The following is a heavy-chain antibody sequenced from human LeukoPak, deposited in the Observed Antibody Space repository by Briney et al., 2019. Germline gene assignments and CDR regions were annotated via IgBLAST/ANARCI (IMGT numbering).Heavy chain of an antibody. D-gene: IGHD2-2*01. CDR3: ARGATVVVPAAMGAERTYYYMDV. CDR2: IIPIFGTA. J-gene: IGHJ6*03. CDR1: GGTFSSYA. V-gene: IGHV1-69*05. Sequence: SVKVSCKASGGTFSSYAISWVRQAPGQGLEWMGGIIPIFGTANYAQKFQGRVTITTDESTSTAYMELSSLRSEDTAVYYCARGATVVVPAAMGAERTYYYMDVWGKGTTVTVSS.